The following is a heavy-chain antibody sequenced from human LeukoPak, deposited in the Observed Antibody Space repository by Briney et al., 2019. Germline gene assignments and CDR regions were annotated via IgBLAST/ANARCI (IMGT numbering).Heavy chain of an antibody. CDR2: IIPILGIA. CDR3: ARAMATDS. J-gene: IGHJ4*02. CDR1: GYTFTSYY. D-gene: IGHD5-24*01. V-gene: IGHV1-69*04. Sequence: SVKVSCKASGYTFTSYYMHWVRQAPGQGLEWMGRIIPILGIANYAQKFQGRVTITADKSTSTAYMELSSLRSEDTAVYYCARAMATDSWGQGTLVTVSS.